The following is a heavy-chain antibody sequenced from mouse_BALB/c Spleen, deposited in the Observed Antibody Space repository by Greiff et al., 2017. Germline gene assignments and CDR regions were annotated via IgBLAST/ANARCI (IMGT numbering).Heavy chain of an antibody. D-gene: IGHD2-4*01. CDR1: GFSLTSYG. V-gene: IGHV2-5-1*01. CDR3: AKNYYDYGTPFAY. J-gene: IGHJ3*01. Sequence: VQLVESGPSLVQPSQSLSITCTVSGFSLTSYGVHWVRQSPGKGLEWLGVIWRGGSTDYNAAFMSRLSITKDNSKSQVFFKMNSLQADDTAIYYCAKNYYDYGTPFAYWGQGTLVTVSA. CDR2: IWRGGST.